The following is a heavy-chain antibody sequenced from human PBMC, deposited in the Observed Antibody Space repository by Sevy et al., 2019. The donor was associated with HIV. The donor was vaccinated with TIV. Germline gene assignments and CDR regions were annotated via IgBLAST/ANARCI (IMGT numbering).Heavy chain of an antibody. CDR3: AKESTIAAAGTLANWFDP. V-gene: IGHV3-9*01. D-gene: IGHD6-13*01. J-gene: IGHJ5*02. CDR1: GFTFDDYA. CDR2: ISWNSGSI. Sequence: GGSLRLSCAASGFTFDDYAMHWVRQAPGKGLEWVSGISWNSGSIGYADSVKGRFTIPRDNAKNSLYLQMNSLRAEDTALYYCAKESTIAAAGTLANWFDPWGQGTLVTVSS.